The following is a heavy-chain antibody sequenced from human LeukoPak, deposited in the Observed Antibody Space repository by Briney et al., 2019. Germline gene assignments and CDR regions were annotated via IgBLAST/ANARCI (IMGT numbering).Heavy chain of an antibody. D-gene: IGHD6-13*01. CDR1: GGSISSYY. V-gene: IGHV4-59*01. Sequence: SETLSLTCTVSGGSISSYYWSWIRQPPGKGLEWIGYIYYSGSTNYNPSLKSRVTISVDTSKNQFSLKLSSVTAADTAVYYCAREYSSDRIAAAGTIVKNWFDPWGQGTLVTVSS. J-gene: IGHJ5*02. CDR2: IYYSGST. CDR3: AREYSSDRIAAAGTIVKNWFDP.